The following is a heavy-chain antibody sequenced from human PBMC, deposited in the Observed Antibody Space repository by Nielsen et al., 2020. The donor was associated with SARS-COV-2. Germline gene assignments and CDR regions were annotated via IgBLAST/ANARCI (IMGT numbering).Heavy chain of an antibody. Sequence: GVLKISCAPSGFPFRTYGMIWVRQAPGLGLEWVSAISASGHSTYYADSVRGRFTISRDGSDDTVHLQMDSLRVGDTAIYYCAKESQYSGYDLYYYSYYGMDVWGQGTTVTVSS. V-gene: IGHV3-23*01. CDR2: ISASGHST. D-gene: IGHD5-12*01. J-gene: IGHJ6*02. CDR1: GFPFRTYG. CDR3: AKESQYSGYDLYYYSYYGMDV.